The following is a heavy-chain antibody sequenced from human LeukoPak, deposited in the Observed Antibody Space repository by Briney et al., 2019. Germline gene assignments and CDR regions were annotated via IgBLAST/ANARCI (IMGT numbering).Heavy chain of an antibody. CDR2: ISSGSSYI. CDR3: ARRDIVVVPAAIFGAFDI. D-gene: IGHD2-2*02. Sequence: GGSLRLSCAASGFTFSSYELNWVRQAPGKGLEWVSIISSGSSYIHYADSVKGRFTISRDNAKNSLYLQMNSLRAEDTALYYCARRDIVVVPAAIFGAFDIWGQGTMVTVSS. J-gene: IGHJ3*02. V-gene: IGHV3-21*04. CDR1: GFTFSSYE.